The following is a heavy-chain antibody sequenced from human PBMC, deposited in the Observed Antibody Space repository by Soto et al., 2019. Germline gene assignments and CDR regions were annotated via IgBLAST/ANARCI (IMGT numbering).Heavy chain of an antibody. CDR3: AREGYSSSWYGNWFDP. D-gene: IGHD6-13*01. Sequence: EVPLVESGGGVVRPGGSLRLSCAASGFTFDDYGMSWVRQAPGKGLEWVSGINWNGGSTGYADSVKGRFTISRDNAKNSLYLQLNSLRAEDTALYYCAREGYSSSWYGNWFDPWGQGTLVTVSS. CDR1: GFTFDDYG. CDR2: INWNGGST. J-gene: IGHJ5*02. V-gene: IGHV3-20*04.